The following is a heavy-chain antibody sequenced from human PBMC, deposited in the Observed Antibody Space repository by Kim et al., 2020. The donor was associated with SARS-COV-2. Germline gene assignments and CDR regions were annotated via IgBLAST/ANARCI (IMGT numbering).Heavy chain of an antibody. Sequence: SVKVSCKASGATFSSFGVNWVRLAPGQGLEWMGGIIPIVGKVYETQKFQGRLTMTADESATTAYMELSSLSSDDTAMYYCAREVFVTYGYDVWGQGTSV. J-gene: IGHJ6*02. CDR2: IIPIVGKV. D-gene: IGHD4-17*01. CDR3: AREVFVTYGYDV. V-gene: IGHV1-69*13. CDR1: GATFSSFG.